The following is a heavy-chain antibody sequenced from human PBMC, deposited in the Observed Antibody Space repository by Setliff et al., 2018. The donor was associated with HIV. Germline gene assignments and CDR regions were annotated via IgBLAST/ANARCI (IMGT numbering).Heavy chain of an antibody. CDR2: IKQDGSDK. D-gene: IGHD4-17*01. CDR3: ARIPYSDSFFDS. V-gene: IGHV3-7*03. CDR1: GFTFSSHG. J-gene: IGHJ4*02. Sequence: PGGSLRLSCEASGFTFSSHGMHWLRQAPGKGLEWVANIKQDGSDKYYVDSVKGRFIISRDNAKNSVYLQMNSLRAEDTAVYYCARIPYSDSFFDSWGQGTLVTVSS.